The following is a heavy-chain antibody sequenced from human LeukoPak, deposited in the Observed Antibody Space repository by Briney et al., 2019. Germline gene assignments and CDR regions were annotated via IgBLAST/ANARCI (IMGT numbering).Heavy chain of an antibody. D-gene: IGHD1-26*01. CDR2: ISGSGVST. CDR1: GFTFGTYA. CDR3: AKTVGVNFFDY. J-gene: IGHJ4*02. V-gene: IGHV3-23*01. Sequence: GGSLRLSCAASGFTFGTYAMSWVRRAPGKGLEWVSSISGSGVSTFYADSVKGRFTISRDNAKNTLYLQMHSLRGEDTAMYYCAKTVGVNFFDYWGQGTLVTVSS.